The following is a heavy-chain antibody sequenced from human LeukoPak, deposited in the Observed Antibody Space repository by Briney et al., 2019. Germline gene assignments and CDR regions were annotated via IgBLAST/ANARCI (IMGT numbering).Heavy chain of an antibody. CDR3: AREADYSSGYYDAFDI. CDR1: GFTFSQYG. CDR2: ISDSGGST. Sequence: PGRSLRLSCAASGFTFSQYGMSWVRQAPGKGLEWVSMISDSGGSTYYADSVKGRFTISRDYSKTTLYLQMNSLGAEDTAVYYCAREADYSSGYYDAFDIWGQGTLVTVSS. D-gene: IGHD6-19*01. V-gene: IGHV3-23*01. J-gene: IGHJ3*02.